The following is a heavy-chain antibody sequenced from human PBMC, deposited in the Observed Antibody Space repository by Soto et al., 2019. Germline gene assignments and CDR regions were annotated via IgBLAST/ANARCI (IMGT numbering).Heavy chain of an antibody. D-gene: IGHD1-26*01. CDR3: AKDVEMLNGNWHFDL. V-gene: IGHV3-33*06. Sequence: QVQLVESGGGVVQPGRSLRLSCAASGFTFSNYGLHWVRQAPGKGLEWVALMWYDGTNKHYADAVKGRFIISRDYSNNTLYLQMNSLRPEDSGVYYCAKDVEMLNGNWHFDLWGRGTLVTVSS. J-gene: IGHJ2*01. CDR2: MWYDGTNK. CDR1: GFTFSNYG.